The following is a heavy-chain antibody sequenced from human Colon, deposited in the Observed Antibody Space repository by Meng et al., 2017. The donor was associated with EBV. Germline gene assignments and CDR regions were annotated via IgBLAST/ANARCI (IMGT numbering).Heavy chain of an antibody. CDR1: GLTFSYYD. J-gene: IGHJ4*02. CDR3: VARSHPQDVDY. V-gene: IGHV3-23*01. CDR2: ITASSGST. Sequence: EGQLLESGGHWIQPGECLRLSCVASGLTFSYYDVSWVRQAPGKGLEWLSVITASSGSTFYAESAKGRFTISRDSSKTTVYLQMKSPRGEDTAVYYCVARSHPQDVDYWGQGTLVTVSS.